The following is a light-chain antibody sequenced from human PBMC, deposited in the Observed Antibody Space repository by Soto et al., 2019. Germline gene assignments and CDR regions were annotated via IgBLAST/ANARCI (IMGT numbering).Light chain of an antibody. CDR1: QSISSW. V-gene: IGKV1-5*03. J-gene: IGKJ2*01. Sequence: DIQMTQSPSTLPASVGDRVTITCRASQSISSWLAWYQQKPGKAPKLLIYKAYSLESGVPSRFSGSGSGTEFTLTISSLQPDDFATYYCQQYNSSSYTFGQGTKLEIK. CDR3: QQYNSSSYT. CDR2: KAY.